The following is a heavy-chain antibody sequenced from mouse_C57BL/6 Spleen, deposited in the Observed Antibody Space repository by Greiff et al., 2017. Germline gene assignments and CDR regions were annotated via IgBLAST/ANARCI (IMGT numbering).Heavy chain of an antibody. V-gene: IGHV1-69*01. CDR2: IDPSDSYT. CDR3: ARHSSGYSYYFDY. J-gene: IGHJ2*01. Sequence: QVQLQQPGAELMMPGASVKLSCKASGYTFTSYWMHWVKQRPGQGLEWIGEIDPSDSYTNYNQKFKGKSTLTVDKSSSTAYMQLSSLTSEDSAVYYCARHSSGYSYYFDYWGQGTTLTVSS. D-gene: IGHD3-2*02. CDR1: GYTFTSYW.